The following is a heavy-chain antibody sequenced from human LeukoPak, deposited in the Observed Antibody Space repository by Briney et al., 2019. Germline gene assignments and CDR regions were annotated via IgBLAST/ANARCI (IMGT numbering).Heavy chain of an antibody. CDR1: GFTFSTYW. CDR3: ARDNYDSSGYPSRYNWFDP. D-gene: IGHD3-22*01. V-gene: IGHV3-7*01. CDR2: IKQDGGEK. Sequence: GGSLRLSCAASGFTFSTYWMSWVRQAPGKGLEWVANIKQDGGEKYYVDSVKGRFTISRDSAKNSLYLQMNSLRAEDTAVYYCARDNYDSSGYPSRYNWFDPWGQGTLVTVSS. J-gene: IGHJ5*02.